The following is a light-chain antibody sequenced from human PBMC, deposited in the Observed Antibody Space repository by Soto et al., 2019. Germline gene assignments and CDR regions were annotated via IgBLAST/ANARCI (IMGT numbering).Light chain of an antibody. V-gene: IGLV2-11*01. CDR2: AVI. CDR3: CSYAASFWV. CDR1: SNDVGAYNY. Sequence: QSALTQPRSVSGSPGQSVTISCAGTSNDVGAYNYVSWHQQHPGKAPKLIIYAVIKRPSGVPDRFSGSKSGNTASLTISGLQTEDEADYYCCSYAASFWVFGGGTKLTVL. J-gene: IGLJ3*02.